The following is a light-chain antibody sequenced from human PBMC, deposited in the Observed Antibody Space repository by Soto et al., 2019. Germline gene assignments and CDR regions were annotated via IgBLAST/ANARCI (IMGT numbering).Light chain of an antibody. CDR2: EVN. Sequence: QSALTQPPSASGSPGQSVTISCTGTSSDVGGYKYVSWYQQHPGKAPTLMIFEVNKRPSGVPDRFSGSKSGNTASLTVSGLQAEDEADYYYNSYTDINKLGVFGTGTKLTVL. CDR1: SSDVGGYKY. CDR3: NSYTDINKLGV. J-gene: IGLJ1*01. V-gene: IGLV2-8*01.